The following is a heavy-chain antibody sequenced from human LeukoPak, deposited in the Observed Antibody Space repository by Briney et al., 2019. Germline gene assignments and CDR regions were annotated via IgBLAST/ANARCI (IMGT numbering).Heavy chain of an antibody. CDR3: ARVRRPPYCGGDCLGSDAFDI. V-gene: IGHV1-46*01. Sequence: ASVKXSCKASGYTFTSCYMHWVRQAPGQGLEWMGIINPSGGSTSYAQKFQGRVTMTRDTSTSTVYMELSSLRSEDTAVYYCARVRRPPYCGGDCLGSDAFDIWGQGTMVTVSS. CDR2: INPSGGST. D-gene: IGHD2-21*02. CDR1: GYTFTSCY. J-gene: IGHJ3*02.